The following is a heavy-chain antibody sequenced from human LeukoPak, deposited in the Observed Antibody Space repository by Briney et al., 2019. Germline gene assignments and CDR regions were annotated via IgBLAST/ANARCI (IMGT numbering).Heavy chain of an antibody. CDR2: INWNGDST. CDR3: ARDVYYYYYMDV. Sequence: GGSLRLSCAASGFTFDDYGMSWVRQAPGKGLEWVSGINWNGDSTGYADSVKGRFTISRDNAKNTLYLQMNSLRAEDTAVYYCARDVYYYYYMDVWGKGTTVTVSS. CDR1: GFTFDDYG. V-gene: IGHV3-20*04. J-gene: IGHJ6*03.